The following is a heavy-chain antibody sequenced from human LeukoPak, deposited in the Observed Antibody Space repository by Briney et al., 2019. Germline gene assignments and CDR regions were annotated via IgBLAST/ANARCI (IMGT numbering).Heavy chain of an antibody. J-gene: IGHJ4*02. Sequence: QPGGSLRLSCAVSGFTFSSYWMHWVRQAPGKGLEWVAVIWYDGSNKYYADSVKGRFTISRDNSKNTLYLQMNSLRAEDTAVYYCAGNYGPYYFDYWGQGTLVTVSS. CDR3: AGNYGPYYFDY. D-gene: IGHD3-10*01. CDR1: GFTFSSYW. V-gene: IGHV3-33*08. CDR2: IWYDGSNK.